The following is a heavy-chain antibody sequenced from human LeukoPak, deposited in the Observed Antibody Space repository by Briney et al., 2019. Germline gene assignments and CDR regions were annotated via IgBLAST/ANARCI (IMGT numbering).Heavy chain of an antibody. J-gene: IGHJ4*02. CDR2: IYYSGTT. Sequence: SETLSLTCIVSGGSISSYYWSWIRQPPGKGLEWIGYIYYSGTTNYNPSLKSRVTISVDTSKNQFSLNLSSVTATDTAVYYCARHDASTSMSIFDYWGQGTLVTVSS. CDR3: ARHDASTSMSIFDY. D-gene: IGHD5-18*01. V-gene: IGHV4-59*08. CDR1: GGSISSYY.